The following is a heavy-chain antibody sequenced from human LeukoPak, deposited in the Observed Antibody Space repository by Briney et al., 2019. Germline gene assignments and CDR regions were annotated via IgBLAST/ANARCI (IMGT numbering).Heavy chain of an antibody. CDR1: GGSISSGDYY. D-gene: IGHD2-2*01. CDR3: ARDPRPDCSSTGCYAA. V-gene: IGHV4-30-4*01. J-gene: IGHJ5*02. CDR2: IYYSGST. Sequence: SETLSLTCTVSGGSISSGDYYWSWIRQPPGKGLEWIGYIYYSGSTYYNPSLKSRVTISVDTSKNQFSLKLSSVTAADTAVYYCARDPRPDCSSTGCYAAWGQGTLVTVSS.